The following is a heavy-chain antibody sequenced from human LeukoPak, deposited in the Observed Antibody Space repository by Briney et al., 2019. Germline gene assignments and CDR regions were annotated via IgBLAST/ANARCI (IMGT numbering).Heavy chain of an antibody. J-gene: IGHJ5*02. CDR3: AREGDSSSWYGNWFDP. CDR1: GGSISSYY. V-gene: IGHV4-4*07. CDR2: IYTSGST. D-gene: IGHD6-13*01. Sequence: SETLSLTCTVSGGSISSYYRSWIRQPAGKGLEWIGRIYTSGSTNYNPSLKSRVAMSVDTTKNQFSLKLSSVTAADTAVYYCAREGDSSSWYGNWFDPWGQGTLVTVSS.